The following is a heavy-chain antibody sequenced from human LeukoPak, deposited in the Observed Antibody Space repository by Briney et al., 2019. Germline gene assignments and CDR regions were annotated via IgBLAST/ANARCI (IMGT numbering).Heavy chain of an antibody. D-gene: IGHD3-3*01. Sequence: ASVKVSCKASGYSFIRYHIHWVRQAPGQGLEWMGIINPSGGSTSYAQKFQGRVTMTRDTSTSTVYMELSSLRSEDTAVYYCARVPDDFWSGYYFDYWGQGTLVTVSS. CDR3: ARVPDDFWSGYYFDY. CDR2: INPSGGST. CDR1: GYSFIRYH. J-gene: IGHJ4*02. V-gene: IGHV1-46*01.